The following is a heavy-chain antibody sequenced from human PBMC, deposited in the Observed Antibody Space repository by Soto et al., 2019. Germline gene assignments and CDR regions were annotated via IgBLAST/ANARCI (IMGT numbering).Heavy chain of an antibody. CDR3: AREVTKMYYFDY. CDR1: GGSMSSGGYS. J-gene: IGHJ4*02. V-gene: IGHV4-30-2*01. CDR2: IYHSGST. D-gene: IGHD2-21*02. Sequence: TLSLTCAVAGGSMSSGGYSWSWIRQPPGKGLERIGYIYHSGSTYYNPSLKSRVTISVDRSKNQFSLKLSSVTAADTAVYCCAREVTKMYYFDYWGQGTLVTVSS.